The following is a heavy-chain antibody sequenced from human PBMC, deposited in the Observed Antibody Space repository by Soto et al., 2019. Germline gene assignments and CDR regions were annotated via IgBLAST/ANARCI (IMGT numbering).Heavy chain of an antibody. J-gene: IGHJ3*02. CDR2: IYYSGST. Sequence: PFVLPSLNRPVAWGSLSSCSSGWYRQPPGKGLEWIGYIYYSGSTNYNPSLKSRVTISVDTSKNQFSLKLSSVTAADTAVYYCARLYGLDAFDIWGQGTMVTV. CDR1: WGSLSSCS. V-gene: IGHV4-59*08. CDR3: ARLYGLDAFDI. D-gene: IGHD3-16*02.